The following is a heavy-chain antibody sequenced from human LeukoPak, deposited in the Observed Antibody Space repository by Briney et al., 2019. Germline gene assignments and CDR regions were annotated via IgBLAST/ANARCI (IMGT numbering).Heavy chain of an antibody. CDR1: GFTFSSYS. J-gene: IGHJ4*02. CDR2: ISSSSSTR. Sequence: GGSLRLSCAASGFTFSSYSMNWVRQAPGKGVEWVSYISSSSSTRYYADSVKGRFTISRDNAKNSLYLQMNSLRAVDTAVYYCASQQWLVPPFDYWGQGTLVTVSS. CDR3: ASQQWLVPPFDY. V-gene: IGHV3-48*01. D-gene: IGHD6-19*01.